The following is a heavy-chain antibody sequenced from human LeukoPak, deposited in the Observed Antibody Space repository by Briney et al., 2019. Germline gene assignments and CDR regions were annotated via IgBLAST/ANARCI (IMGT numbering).Heavy chain of an antibody. CDR3: ARDGHYFAMDV. CDR2: IKPDGSEN. Sequence: GGSLRLSCAASGFTFNYYWMSWVRQTPGKGLEWLANIKPDGSENYYVDSVRGRFTISRDNAKSSVHLQMNGLRAEDTAIYYCARDGHYFAMDVWGQGTTVTVSS. J-gene: IGHJ6*02. CDR1: GFTFNYYW. V-gene: IGHV3-7*03.